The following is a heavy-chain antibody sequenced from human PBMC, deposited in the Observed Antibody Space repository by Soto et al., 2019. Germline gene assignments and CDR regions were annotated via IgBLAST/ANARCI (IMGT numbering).Heavy chain of an antibody. Sequence: QVQLVQSGAEVKKPGASVKVSCKASGYTFTSYDINWVRQATGQGLEWMGWMNPNSGNTGYAQKFQGRVTMTRNTSISTAYMELSSLRSEDTAVYYCARELLWFGELLAYWFDPWGQGTLVTVSS. J-gene: IGHJ5*02. V-gene: IGHV1-8*01. D-gene: IGHD3-10*01. CDR1: GYTFTSYD. CDR3: ARELLWFGELLAYWFDP. CDR2: MNPNSGNT.